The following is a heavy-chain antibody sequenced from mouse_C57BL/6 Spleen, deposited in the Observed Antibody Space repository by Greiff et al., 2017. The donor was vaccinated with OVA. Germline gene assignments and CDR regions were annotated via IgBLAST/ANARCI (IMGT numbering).Heavy chain of an antibody. Sequence: VKLMESGPGLVQPSQSLSITCTVSGFSLTSYGVHWVRQSPGKGLEWLGVIWRGGSTDYNAAFMSRLSITKDNSKSQVFFKMNSLQADDTAIYYCAKNPLYEQGAMDYWGQGTSVTVSS. J-gene: IGHJ4*01. D-gene: IGHD2-3*01. CDR3: AKNPLYEQGAMDY. CDR1: GFSLTSYG. V-gene: IGHV2-5*01. CDR2: IWRGGST.